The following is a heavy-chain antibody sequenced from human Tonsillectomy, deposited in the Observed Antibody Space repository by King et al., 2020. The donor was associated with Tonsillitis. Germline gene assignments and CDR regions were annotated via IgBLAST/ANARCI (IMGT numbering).Heavy chain of an antibody. J-gene: IGHJ5*02. CDR1: GFTLSSYS. CDR3: ARDDYYDFWSASYTSNCFDP. CDR2: ISSGSSYI. Sequence: VQVVESGGGLVKPGGSLRLSCAASGFTLSSYSMNWVRQAPGKGLEWVSSISSGSSYIYYADSVKGRFNISRDNAKNSLYLQMNRLRAEYTAVYYCARDDYYDFWSASYTSNCFDPWGQGTLVTVSS. V-gene: IGHV3-21*01. D-gene: IGHD3-3*01.